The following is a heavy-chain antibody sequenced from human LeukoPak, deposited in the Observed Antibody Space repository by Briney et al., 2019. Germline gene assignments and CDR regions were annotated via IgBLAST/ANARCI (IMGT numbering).Heavy chain of an antibody. J-gene: IGHJ5*02. CDR1: GGSTSSYY. D-gene: IGHD3-3*01. V-gene: IGHV4-59*01. CDR3: ARSSFTYYDFWSDP. CDR2: IYYSGST. Sequence: SETLSLTCTVSGGSTSSYYWSWIRQPPGKGLEWIGYIYYSGSTNYNPSLKSRVTISVDTSKNQFSLKLSSVTAADTAVYYCARSSFTYYDFWSDPWGQGTLVTVSS.